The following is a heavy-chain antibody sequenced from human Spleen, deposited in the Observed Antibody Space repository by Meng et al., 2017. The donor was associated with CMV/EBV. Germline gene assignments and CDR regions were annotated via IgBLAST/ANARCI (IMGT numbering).Heavy chain of an antibody. Sequence: KISCAASGFTFSSYAINWVRQAPGQGLEWMGGIIPIFGTANYEQKFQGRVTITTDESTRTAYMELSSLRSEDTAVYYCAKVEHDSSGIYGLGVNAYWGQGTLVTVSS. CDR1: GFTFSSYA. V-gene: IGHV1-69*05. CDR3: AKVEHDSSGIYGLGVNAY. CDR2: IIPIFGTA. J-gene: IGHJ4*02. D-gene: IGHD3-22*01.